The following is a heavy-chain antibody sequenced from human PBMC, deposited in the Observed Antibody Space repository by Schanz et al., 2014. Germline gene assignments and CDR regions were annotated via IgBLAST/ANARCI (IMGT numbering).Heavy chain of an antibody. CDR2: IYYSGNT. Sequence: QLQLQESGPGLVKPLETLSLTCTVSGGSISTSNHYWGWIRQPPGKGLEWIGSIYYSGNTYYNPSPRIRVPIPVDTPKNHFSLKLRSVTAADTAVYYCARQNLGYCSSTDCKNWFDPWGQGTLVTVSS. CDR3: ARQNLGYCSSTDCKNWFDP. J-gene: IGHJ5*02. D-gene: IGHD2-2*01. V-gene: IGHV4-39*01. CDR1: GGSISTSNHY.